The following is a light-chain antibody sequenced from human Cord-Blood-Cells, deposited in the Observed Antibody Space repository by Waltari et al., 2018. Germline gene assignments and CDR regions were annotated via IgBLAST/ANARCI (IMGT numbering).Light chain of an antibody. CDR3: SSYTSSSTPYV. CDR2: EVS. Sequence: QSALTQPASVSGSPGQSITISCTGTSSDVGGYNYVSGYQQHPGKAPKLMIYEVSKRASGVSGRFSGSKSGNTASLTISGLQAEDEADYYCSSYTSSSTPYVFGTGTKVTVL. CDR1: SSDVGGYNY. J-gene: IGLJ1*01. V-gene: IGLV2-14*01.